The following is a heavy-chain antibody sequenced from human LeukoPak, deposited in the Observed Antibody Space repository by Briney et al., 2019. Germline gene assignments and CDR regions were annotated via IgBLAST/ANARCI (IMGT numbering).Heavy chain of an antibody. J-gene: IGHJ5*02. D-gene: IGHD6-19*01. V-gene: IGHV3-30*02. Sequence: GGSLRLSCAASGFTFSNYGMHWVRQAPGKGLEWVAFIRYDGSNKYYSDSVKGRFTISRDNSKNTLYLQMNRLRAEDTAVYYCAKDPYSSGPYNWFDPWGQGTLVTVSS. CDR1: GFTFSNYG. CDR2: IRYDGSNK. CDR3: AKDPYSSGPYNWFDP.